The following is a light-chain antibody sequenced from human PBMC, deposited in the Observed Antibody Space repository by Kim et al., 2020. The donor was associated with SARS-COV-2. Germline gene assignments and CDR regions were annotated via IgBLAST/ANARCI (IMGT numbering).Light chain of an antibody. CDR1: SGSVASNY. CDR2: EDD. J-gene: IGLJ3*02. Sequence: TVTISCTRSSGSVASNYVHWFQQRPGSSPTTVIYEDDRRPSGVPDRFSGSIDSSSNSASLTISGLKTDDEAIYYCQSYDSSNPYWVFGGGTKLTVL. V-gene: IGLV6-57*01. CDR3: QSYDSSNPYWV.